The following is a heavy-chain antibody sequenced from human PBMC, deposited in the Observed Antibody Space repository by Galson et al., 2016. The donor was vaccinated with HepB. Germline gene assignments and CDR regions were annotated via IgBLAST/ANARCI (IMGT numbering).Heavy chain of an antibody. D-gene: IGHD2/OR15-2a*01. CDR2: IWYDKSNK. CDR1: GFTFSSYG. V-gene: IGHV3-33*01. CDR3: ATEAPILAPTLDY. J-gene: IGHJ4*02. Sequence: SLRLSCAASGFTFSSYGMHWVRQAPGKGLEWVAVIWYDKSNKYYADSVKGRFTISRDNSKNTLYLQMNSLRAEDTAVYYCATEAPILAPTLDYWGQGTLVTVSS.